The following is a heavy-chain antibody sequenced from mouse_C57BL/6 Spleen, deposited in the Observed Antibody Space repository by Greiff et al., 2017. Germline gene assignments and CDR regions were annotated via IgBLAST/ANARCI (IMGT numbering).Heavy chain of an antibody. V-gene: IGHV1-82*01. J-gene: IGHJ4*01. D-gene: IGHD2-4*01. CDR1: GYAFSSSW. CDR3: AYDYHYAMDY. Sequence: QVQLKQSGPELVKPGASVKISCKASGYAFSSSWMNWVKQRPGKGLEWIGRIYPGDGDTNYNGKFKGKATLTADKSSSTAYMQLSSLTSEDSAVYFCAYDYHYAMDYWGQGTSVTVSS. CDR2: IYPGDGDT.